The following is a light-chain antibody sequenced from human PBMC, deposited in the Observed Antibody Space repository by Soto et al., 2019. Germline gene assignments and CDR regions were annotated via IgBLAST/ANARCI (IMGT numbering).Light chain of an antibody. CDR1: SSDVGGYNY. CDR2: DVS. CDR3: ISYTSSSTDV. J-gene: IGLJ1*01. Sequence: QSVLTQPASVSGSPGQSITISCTGTSSDVGGYNYVSWYQQHPGKAPELMIYDVSNRPSGVSNRFSGSKSGNTASLTISGLQAEDEADYYCISYTSSSTDVFGTGTKLTVL. V-gene: IGLV2-14*01.